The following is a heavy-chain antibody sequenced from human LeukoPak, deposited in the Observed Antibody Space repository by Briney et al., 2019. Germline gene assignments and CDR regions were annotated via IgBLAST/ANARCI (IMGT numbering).Heavy chain of an antibody. CDR1: GFTFSSYA. V-gene: IGHV3-30-3*01. CDR2: ISYDGSNK. D-gene: IGHD6-13*01. Sequence: GRSLRLSCAASGFTFSSYAMHGVRQAPGKGLEWVAVISYDGSNKYYADSVKGRFTISRDNSKNTLYLQMNSLRAEDTAVYYCARDGSSWHPDYWGQGTLVTVSS. CDR3: ARDGSSWHPDY. J-gene: IGHJ4*02.